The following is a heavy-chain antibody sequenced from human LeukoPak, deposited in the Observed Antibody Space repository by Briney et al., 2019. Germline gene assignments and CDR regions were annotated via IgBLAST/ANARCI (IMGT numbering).Heavy chain of an antibody. CDR2: IKQDGSEK. D-gene: IGHD6-13*01. J-gene: IGHJ6*03. V-gene: IGHV3-7*01. Sequence: GGSLRLSCAASGFTFSSYWMSWVRQAPGKGLEWVANIKQDGSEKYYVDSVKGRFTISRDNAKNSLYLQMNSLRAEDTAVYYCARLYTSSWYSGFLYMDVWGKGTTVTVSS. CDR1: GFTFSSYW. CDR3: ARLYTSSWYSGFLYMDV.